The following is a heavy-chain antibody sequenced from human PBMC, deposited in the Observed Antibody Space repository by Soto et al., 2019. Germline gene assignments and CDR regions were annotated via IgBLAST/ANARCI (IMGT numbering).Heavy chain of an antibody. CDR1: GGTFSSYA. CDR2: IIPIFGTA. V-gene: IGHV1-69*06. D-gene: IGHD3-9*01. Sequence: QVQLVQYGAEVKKPGSSVKVSCKASGGTFSSYAISWVRQAPGQGLEWMGGIIPIFGTANYAQKFQGRVTITADKSTSTAYMELSSLRSEDTAVYYCARDLHYDTLTGYYNHDAFDIWGQGTMVTVSS. J-gene: IGHJ3*02. CDR3: ARDLHYDTLTGYYNHDAFDI.